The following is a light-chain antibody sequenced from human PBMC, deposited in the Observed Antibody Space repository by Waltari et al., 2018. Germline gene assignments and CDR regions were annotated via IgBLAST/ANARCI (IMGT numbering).Light chain of an antibody. CDR3: QQYKSYPWT. J-gene: IGKJ1*01. Sequence: DIQMTQSPSTLSASVGDRVTITCRASERISTWLAWYQRKPGKAPKLLIYEASSSQSGVPSRFSGSGSGTEFTLTITSLQPDDFATYYCQQYKSYPWTFGQGTKVEIK. CDR1: ERISTW. CDR2: EAS. V-gene: IGKV1-5*03.